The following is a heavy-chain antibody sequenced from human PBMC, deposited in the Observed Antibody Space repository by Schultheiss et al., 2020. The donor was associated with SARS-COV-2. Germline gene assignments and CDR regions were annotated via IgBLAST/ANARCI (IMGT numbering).Heavy chain of an antibody. CDR2: ISTYSGNT. CDR1: GGTFSTYA. Sequence: ASVKVSCKASGGTFSTYALSWVRQAPGQGLEWMGWISTYSGNTNYPQKLQGRVTMTTDTSTSTAYMELRSLRSDDTAVYYCARDRDYDLDYWGQGTLVTVSS. V-gene: IGHV1-18*01. D-gene: IGHD4/OR15-4a*01. CDR3: ARDRDYDLDY. J-gene: IGHJ4*02.